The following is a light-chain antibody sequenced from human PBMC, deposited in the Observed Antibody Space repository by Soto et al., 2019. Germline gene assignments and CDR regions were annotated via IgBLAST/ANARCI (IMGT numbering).Light chain of an antibody. CDR2: TND. CDR1: SSNIASNT. V-gene: IGLV1-44*01. J-gene: IGLJ1*01. CDR3: AAWDDSLNGYV. Sequence: QSVLTQAPSASGTPGQRVIISCSGSSSNIASNTVNWYQRLPGTAPKLLIYTNDQRXXXXPXRFSASKSGTSASLAISGLXXXXXXXXYCAAWDDSLNGYVFGTGTKVTVL.